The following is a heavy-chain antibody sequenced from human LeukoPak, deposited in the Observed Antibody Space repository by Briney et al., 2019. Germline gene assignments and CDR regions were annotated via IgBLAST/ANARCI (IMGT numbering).Heavy chain of an antibody. CDR3: ARPPEMYGSGSYFDC. D-gene: IGHD3-10*01. CDR2: IDWDDDK. V-gene: IGHV2-70*01. J-gene: IGHJ4*02. Sequence: SGPTLVNPTQTLTLTCTFSGFSLSTSGMCVSWIRQPPGKALEWLALIDWDDDKYYSTSLKTRLTISKDTSKNQVVLTMTNMDPVDTATYYCARPPEMYGSGSYFDCWGQGTLVTVSS. CDR1: GFSLSTSGMC.